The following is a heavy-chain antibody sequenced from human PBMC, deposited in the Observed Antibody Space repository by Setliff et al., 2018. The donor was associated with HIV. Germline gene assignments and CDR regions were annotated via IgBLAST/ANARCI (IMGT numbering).Heavy chain of an antibody. D-gene: IGHD5-12*01. CDR3: AGGGGYDFADSSFDF. V-gene: IGHV4-59*01. CDR2: IYFSGTT. Sequence: PSETLSLTCTVSGDPIRYYYWSWIRQSPGKGLEWIGNIYFSGTTNYNPSLKSRVTISVDTSKNQFSLKVNSLTAADTAIYYCAGGGGYDFADSSFDFWGQGTLVTVSS. J-gene: IGHJ4*02. CDR1: GDPIRYYY.